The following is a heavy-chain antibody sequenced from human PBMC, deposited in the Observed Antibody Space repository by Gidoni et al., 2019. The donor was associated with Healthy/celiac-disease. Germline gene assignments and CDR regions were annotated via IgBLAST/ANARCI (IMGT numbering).Heavy chain of an antibody. CDR1: RFTFSNYA. J-gene: IGHJ6*02. CDR2: ISGSSGST. V-gene: IGHV3-23*01. Sequence: EVQLLESGGGLVQLGGSLRPPCAAPRFTFSNYAMTWVRPAPGKGLEWVSSISGSSGSTFYADSVKGRFVISRDNSKNTLYLQMNSLRAEDTAVYYCAKDPRAFTMTRSGLDVWGQGTTVTVSS. CDR3: AKDPRAFTMTRSGLDV. D-gene: IGHD3-10*01.